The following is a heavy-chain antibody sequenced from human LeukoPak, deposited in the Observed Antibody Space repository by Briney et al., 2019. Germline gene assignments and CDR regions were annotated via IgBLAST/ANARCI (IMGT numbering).Heavy chain of an antibody. J-gene: IGHJ4*02. CDR1: GFTFSDYY. D-gene: IGHD3-10*01. Sequence: PGGSLRPSCAASGFTFSDYYMSWIRQTPGMRLEWISYITNSGNTIYYADSVEGRFTISRDNSKNTLYLQMSSLRAEDTAIYYCASGIIRGVITNDYWGQGTLVTVSS. CDR2: ITNSGNTI. V-gene: IGHV3-11*01. CDR3: ASGIIRGVITNDY.